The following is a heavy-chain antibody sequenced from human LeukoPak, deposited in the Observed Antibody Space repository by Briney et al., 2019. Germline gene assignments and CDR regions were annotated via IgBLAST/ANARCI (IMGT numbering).Heavy chain of an antibody. V-gene: IGHV3-13*01. CDR1: GFTFSSYD. Sequence: GGSLRLSCAASGFTFSSYDMHWVRQATGKGLEWVSAIGTAGDTYYPGSVKGRFTISRENAKNSLYLQMNSLRAGDTAVYYCARYNWNYVAFYIWGQGTMVTVSS. J-gene: IGHJ3*02. CDR2: IGTAGDT. CDR3: ARYNWNYVAFYI. D-gene: IGHD1-7*01.